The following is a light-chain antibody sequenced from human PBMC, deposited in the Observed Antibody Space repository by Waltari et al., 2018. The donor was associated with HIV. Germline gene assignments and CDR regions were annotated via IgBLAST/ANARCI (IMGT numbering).Light chain of an antibody. CDR2: EGG. J-gene: IGLJ1*01. Sequence: QSALTQPASVSGSPGQSITISCTGTSSDVGSYNLVSWYQQHPGKAHKLMIYEGGKRPSGGAKRFSGSKSGNTASLTISGLQAEDEADYYCCSYAGSSLYVFGTGTKVTVL. CDR3: CSYAGSSLYV. V-gene: IGLV2-23*01. CDR1: SSDVGSYNL.